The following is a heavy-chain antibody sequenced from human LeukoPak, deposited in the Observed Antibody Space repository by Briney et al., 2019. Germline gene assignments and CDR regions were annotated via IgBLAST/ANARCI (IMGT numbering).Heavy chain of an antibody. CDR1: GYTFRNYG. Sequence: ASVKVSCKTSGYTFRNYGITWVRQIPGQGREWMGWISPYNGNTNYAQKLQGRVTMTTDTSTSTAYMELRSLTSDDTAVYYCARGGVTSVVDVWGKGTTVTISS. V-gene: IGHV1-18*01. CDR3: ARGGVTSVVDV. CDR2: ISPYNGNT. D-gene: IGHD4-23*01. J-gene: IGHJ6*04.